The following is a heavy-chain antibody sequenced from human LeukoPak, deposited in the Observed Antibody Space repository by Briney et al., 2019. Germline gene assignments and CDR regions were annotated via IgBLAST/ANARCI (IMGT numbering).Heavy chain of an antibody. CDR3: AKSRPRLLLGFDY. CDR2: ISVTGTWT. CDR1: GFTFNKFG. V-gene: IGHV3-23*01. Sequence: GGTLRLSCAASGFTFNKFGMTWVRQAPGKGLEWVASISVTGTWTYYADSVKGRFTISRDNSDNTVYLQMSSLRAEDTAVYYCAKSRPRLLLGFDYWGQGTLVTVSS. J-gene: IGHJ4*02. D-gene: IGHD2-15*01.